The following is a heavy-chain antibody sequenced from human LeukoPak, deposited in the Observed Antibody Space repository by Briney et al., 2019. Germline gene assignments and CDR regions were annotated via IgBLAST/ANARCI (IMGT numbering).Heavy chain of an antibody. CDR3: AKDHGGNTGYFDY. CDR1: GFTFTGYA. Sequence: GGSLRLSCAASGFTFTGYAMSWVRQAPGKGLEWVSATSGSGDTAYYADSVKGRFSVSRDNSKNTVYLQMNSLRAEDTAVYYCAKDHGGNTGYFDYWGQGILVTVSS. CDR2: TSGSGDTA. D-gene: IGHD4-23*01. J-gene: IGHJ4*02. V-gene: IGHV3-23*01.